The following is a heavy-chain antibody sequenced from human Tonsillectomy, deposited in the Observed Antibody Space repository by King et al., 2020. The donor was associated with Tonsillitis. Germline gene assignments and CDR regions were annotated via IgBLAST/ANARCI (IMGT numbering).Heavy chain of an antibody. V-gene: IGHV1-69*04. J-gene: IGHJ2*01. D-gene: IGHD6-13*01. CDR3: ARLSGYSSRWHWYFDL. CDR1: GGTFSNYA. Sequence: QLVQSGAEVKKPGSSVKVSCKASGGTFSNYAISWVRQAPGQGLEWMGRIIPIIEKANYEQKFQGRVTITADKSTRTAYMELSSLRSEDTAVYYCARLSGYSSRWHWYFDLWGRGTLVTVSS. CDR2: IIPIIEKA.